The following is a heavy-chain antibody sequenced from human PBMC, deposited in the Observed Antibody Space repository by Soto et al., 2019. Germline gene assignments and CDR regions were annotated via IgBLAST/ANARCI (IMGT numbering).Heavy chain of an antibody. Sequence: EVQLVESGGGLVKPGGSFRLSCAASGFTFSNAWMNWVRQAPGKGLEWVGRIKSKSDGETTDYAAPVKGRFTISRDDSKNTLYLQMNSLKTEDTAVYYCTTGLTYYYDSSGYYWAGGMDVWGQGITVTVSS. CDR3: TTGLTYYYDSSGYYWAGGMDV. CDR2: IKSKSDGETT. CDR1: GFTFSNAW. J-gene: IGHJ6*02. V-gene: IGHV3-15*01. D-gene: IGHD3-22*01.